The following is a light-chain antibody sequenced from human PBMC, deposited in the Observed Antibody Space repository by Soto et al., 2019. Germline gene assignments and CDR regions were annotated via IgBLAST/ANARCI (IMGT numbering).Light chain of an antibody. V-gene: IGLV2-14*01. Sequence: QSALTQPASVSGSPGQSITISCTGTSSDVGGYNYVSWFQQHPDKAPKLMIYDVSNRPSGVSNRFSGSKSGNTASLTISGLQAEDEADYYCSSYTSSSTLAVVFGGGTKLTVL. J-gene: IGLJ2*01. CDR1: SSDVGGYNY. CDR3: SSYTSSSTLAVV. CDR2: DVS.